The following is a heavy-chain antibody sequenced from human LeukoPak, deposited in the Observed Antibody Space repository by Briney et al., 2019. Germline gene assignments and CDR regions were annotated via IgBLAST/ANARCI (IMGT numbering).Heavy chain of an antibody. CDR3: ARELGGTKTGGFDI. D-gene: IGHD1-14*01. CDR1: GFRFSYHD. Sequence: GGSLRLSCAASGFRFSYHDMHWVRQAPGKGLEFVSSIGAAGAHTFYADSVKGRFTISRDDFQSTMYLQMDGLRPEDSAVYYCARELGGTKTGGFDIWGQGTVVTVSS. V-gene: IGHV3-64*02. J-gene: IGHJ3*02. CDR2: IGAAGAHT.